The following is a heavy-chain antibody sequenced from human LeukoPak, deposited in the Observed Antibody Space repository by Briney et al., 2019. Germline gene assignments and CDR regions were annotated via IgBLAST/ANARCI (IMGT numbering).Heavy chain of an antibody. V-gene: IGHV3-9*01. CDR3: AKDLTMVRGKGMDV. J-gene: IGHJ6*02. D-gene: IGHD3-10*01. CDR1: GFTFSSYS. Sequence: GGSLRLSCAASGFTFSSYSMNWVRQAPGKGLEWVSGISWNSGSIGYADSVKGRFTISRDNAKNSLYLQMNSLRAEDTALYYCAKDLTMVRGKGMDVWGQGTTVTVSS. CDR2: ISWNSGSI.